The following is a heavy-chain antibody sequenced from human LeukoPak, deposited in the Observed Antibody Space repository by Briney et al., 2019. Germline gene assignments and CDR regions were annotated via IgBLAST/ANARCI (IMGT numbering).Heavy chain of an antibody. CDR1: GFTFSSYW. J-gene: IGHJ4*02. CDR3: AREQNWGDFDY. Sequence: GGSLRLSCAASGFTFSSYWMSWVRQAPGKGLEWVANIKQDESEKYYVDSVKGRFAISRDNAKNSLYLQMNSLRAEETAVYYCAREQNWGDFDYWGQGTLVTVSS. D-gene: IGHD7-27*01. CDR2: IKQDESEK. V-gene: IGHV3-7*01.